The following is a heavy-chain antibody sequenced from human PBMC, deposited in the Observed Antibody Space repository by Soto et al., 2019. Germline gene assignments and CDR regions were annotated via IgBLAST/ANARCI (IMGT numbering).Heavy chain of an antibody. CDR1: GGSISRNSFY. CDR3: ASHNPANYYYYGMGV. CDR2: IYYSGST. J-gene: IGHJ6*02. V-gene: IGHV4-39*01. Sequence: SETLSLTCTVSGGSISRNSFYWGWIRQPPGKGLEWIGNIYYSGSTYYNPSLKSRVTISVDTSKNQFSLKLSSVTAADTAVYYCASHNPANYYYYGMGVWGQGTTVTVSS.